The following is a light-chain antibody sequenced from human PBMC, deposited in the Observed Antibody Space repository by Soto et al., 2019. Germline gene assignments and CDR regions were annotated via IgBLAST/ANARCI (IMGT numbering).Light chain of an antibody. CDR2: ENN. V-gene: IGLV1-40*01. CDR3: QSYDSSVSGYV. J-gene: IGLJ1*01. CDR1: SSNIGAGYE. Sequence: QSVLTQPPSVSEAPGQRVTISCTGSSSNIGAGYEAHWYQQVPGTAPKLLIYENNNRPSGVPDRFSGSKSGTSASLAITGLQAEDEAGYYCQSYDSSVSGYVCGTGTKVTVL.